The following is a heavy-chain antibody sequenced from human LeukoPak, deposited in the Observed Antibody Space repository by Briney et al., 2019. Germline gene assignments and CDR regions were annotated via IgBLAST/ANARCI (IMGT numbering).Heavy chain of an antibody. Sequence: ASVMVSCKASGYTFTGYYIHWVRQAPGQGLEWMGWINPNSGDTHYSQKFQGRVTMTRDTSTSTAYMEVSRLRSDDTAVYYCAREKDTAVVNELDYWGQGTLVTVSS. CDR1: GYTFTGYY. CDR3: AREKDTAVVNELDY. CDR2: INPNSGDT. V-gene: IGHV1-2*02. D-gene: IGHD5-18*01. J-gene: IGHJ4*02.